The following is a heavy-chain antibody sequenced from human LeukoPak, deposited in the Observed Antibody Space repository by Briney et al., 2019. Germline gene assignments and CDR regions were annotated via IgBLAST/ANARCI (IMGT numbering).Heavy chain of an antibody. J-gene: IGHJ4*02. D-gene: IGHD6-19*01. Sequence: GGSLGLSCAASGFTFSSYGMHWVRQAPGKGLEWVAFIRYDGSNKYYADSVKGRFTISRDNSKNTLYLQMNSLRAEDTAVYYCARDRVIAVDGYYFDYWGQGTLVTVSS. CDR2: IRYDGSNK. V-gene: IGHV3-30*02. CDR1: GFTFSSYG. CDR3: ARDRVIAVDGYYFDY.